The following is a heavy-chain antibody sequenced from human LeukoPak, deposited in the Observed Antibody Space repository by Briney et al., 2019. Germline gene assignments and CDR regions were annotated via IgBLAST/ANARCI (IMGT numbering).Heavy chain of an antibody. CDR1: GYTFTSYA. J-gene: IGHJ4*02. CDR2: INTGNGDT. V-gene: IGHV1-3*04. CDR3: ARDRTSYYDSRGYTFDY. Sequence: ASVTVSCTASGYTFTSYAMDWVRQAPGQRLEWMGWINTGNGDTKYSQKFQGRVTITRDTSASTAYMELSSLRSEDTAVYYCARDRTSYYDSRGYTFDYWGQGTLVIASS. D-gene: IGHD3-22*01.